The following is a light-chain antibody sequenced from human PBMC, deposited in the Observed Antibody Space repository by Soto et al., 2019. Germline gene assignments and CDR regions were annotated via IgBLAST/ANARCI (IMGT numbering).Light chain of an antibody. CDR3: LSYESSGWV. CDR1: SSNIGAGFD. J-gene: IGLJ3*02. V-gene: IGLV1-40*01. Sequence: QSALTQPPSVSGAPGQRVTISCTGSSSNIGAGFDVHWYQQLPGTAPTLLIYADNNRPSGVPDRFSGSKSGTSASLAITGLQAEDEADYYCLSYESSGWVFGGGTKLTVL. CDR2: ADN.